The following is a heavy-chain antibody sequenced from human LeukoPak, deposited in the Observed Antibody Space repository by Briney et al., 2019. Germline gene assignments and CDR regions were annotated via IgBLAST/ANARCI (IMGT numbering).Heavy chain of an antibody. V-gene: IGHV3-48*03. J-gene: IGHJ6*03. Sequence: TGGSLRLSCAASGFTVSSDYMAWVRQAPGKGLEWVSYISSSGSTIYYADSVKGRFTISRDNAKNSLYLQMNSLRAEDTAVYYCARESMGISYYMDVWGKGTTVTISS. CDR3: ARESMGISYYMDV. CDR1: GFTVSSDY. D-gene: IGHD6-13*01. CDR2: ISSSGSTI.